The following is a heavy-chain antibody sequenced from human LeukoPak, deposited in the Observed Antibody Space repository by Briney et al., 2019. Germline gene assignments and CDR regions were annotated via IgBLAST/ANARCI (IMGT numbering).Heavy chain of an antibody. CDR2: ISSSSSYT. Sequence: GGSLRLSCAASGFTFSDYYMSWIRQAPGKGLEWVSYISSSSSYTNYADSVKGRFTISRDNAKNSLYLQTNSLRAEDTAVYYCARGLGSSTMRPLNYWGQGTLVTVSS. J-gene: IGHJ4*02. D-gene: IGHD2-2*01. V-gene: IGHV3-11*06. CDR3: ARGLGSSTMRPLNY. CDR1: GFTFSDYY.